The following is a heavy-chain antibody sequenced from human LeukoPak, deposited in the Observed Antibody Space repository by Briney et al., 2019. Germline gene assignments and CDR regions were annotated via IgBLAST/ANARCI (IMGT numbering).Heavy chain of an antibody. CDR3: AREPDYGVTGAFDI. CDR1: GGSISSGSYY. CDR2: IYTSGST. Sequence: SETLSLTCTVSGGSISSGSYYWSWIRQPAWKGLEWIGRIYTSGSTSYDPSLKSRVTISVDTSKNQFSLKLSSVTAADTAVYYCAREPDYGVTGAFDIWGQGTMVTVSS. J-gene: IGHJ3*02. D-gene: IGHD4-17*01. V-gene: IGHV4-61*02.